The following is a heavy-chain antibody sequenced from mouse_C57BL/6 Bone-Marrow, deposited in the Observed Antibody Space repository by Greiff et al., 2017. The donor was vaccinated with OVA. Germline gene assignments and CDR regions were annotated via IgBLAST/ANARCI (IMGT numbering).Heavy chain of an antibody. CDR3: TKEKGWLLRDFDY. J-gene: IGHJ2*01. V-gene: IGHV14-4*01. CDR1: GFNIKDDY. D-gene: IGHD2-3*01. Sequence: VQLQQSGAELVRPGASVKLSCTASGFNIKDDYMHWVKQRPEQGLEWIGWIDPENGDTEYASKFQGKATITADTSSNTAYLQLSSLTSEDTAVYYCTKEKGWLLRDFDYGGQGTTLTVSS. CDR2: IDPENGDT.